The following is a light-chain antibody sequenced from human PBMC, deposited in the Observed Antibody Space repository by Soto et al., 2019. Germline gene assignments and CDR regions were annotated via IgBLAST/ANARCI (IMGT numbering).Light chain of an antibody. V-gene: IGKV1-5*03. CDR2: KAS. J-gene: IGKJ1*01. CDR1: QSISSW. CDR3: QQYNSYSRT. Sequence: DIQMTQSPSTLSASVIDIVSITFLASQSISSWLAWYQQKPGKAPKLLIYKASTLKSGVPSRFSGSGSGTEFTLTISSLQPHDFATYYCQQYNSYSRTFGQGTKV.